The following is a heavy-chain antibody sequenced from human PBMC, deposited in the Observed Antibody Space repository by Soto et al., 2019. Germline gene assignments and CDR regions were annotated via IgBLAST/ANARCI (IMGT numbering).Heavy chain of an antibody. Sequence: EVQLLESGGGLVQPGGSLRLSCAASGFTFSSYAMRWVRQAPGKGLEWVSAISGSGDSTYYADSVKGRFTISRDNSKNTLYLKMNSLRAEDTAVYYCARRGSGSYYGYWGQGTLVTVSS. CDR2: ISGSGDST. J-gene: IGHJ4*02. D-gene: IGHD1-26*01. CDR3: ARRGSGSYYGY. V-gene: IGHV3-23*01. CDR1: GFTFSSYA.